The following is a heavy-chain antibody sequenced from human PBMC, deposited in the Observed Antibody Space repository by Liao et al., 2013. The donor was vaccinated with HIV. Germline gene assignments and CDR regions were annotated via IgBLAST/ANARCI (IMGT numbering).Heavy chain of an antibody. J-gene: IGHJ4*02. V-gene: IGHV4-4*07. CDR2: IYTSGST. Sequence: QVQLQESGPGLVKPSETLSLTCTVSGGSISSYYWSWIRQPAGKGLEWIGRIYTSGSTNYNPSLKSRVTMSLDRSKNQFSLELGSVTAADTAVYYCARVSPDYYDSSGYSHFDYWGQGTLVTVSS. D-gene: IGHD3-22*01. CDR3: ARVSPDYYDSSGYSHFDY. CDR1: GGSISSYY.